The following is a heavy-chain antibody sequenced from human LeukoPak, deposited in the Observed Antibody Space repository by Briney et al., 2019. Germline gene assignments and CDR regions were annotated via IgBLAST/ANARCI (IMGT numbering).Heavy chain of an antibody. V-gene: IGHV3-49*04. D-gene: IGHD7-27*01. J-gene: IGHJ4*02. CDR2: IRSKVYGGTT. CDR1: GFTFGDYV. Sequence: PGRSLRPSCTASGFTFGDYVMSWVRQAPGKGLEWVGFIRSKVYGGTTEYAASVKGRFIISRDDSKSIAYLQMNSLKTEDTAVYYCTRDYPGFDYWGQGTVVTVSS. CDR3: TRDYPGFDY.